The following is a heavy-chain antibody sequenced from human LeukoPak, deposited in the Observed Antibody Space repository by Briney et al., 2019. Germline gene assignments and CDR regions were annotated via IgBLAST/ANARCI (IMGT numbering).Heavy chain of an antibody. Sequence: PGGSLRLSCAASGFTFSSYEINWVRQAPGKGLEWISYITTTGDRIQYADSVKGRFTISRDNAKNSLYLEMNSLRAEDTGVYFCARDTKDYWGQGTLVVVSS. D-gene: IGHD2-2*01. CDR3: ARDTKDY. V-gene: IGHV3-48*03. CDR1: GFTFSSYE. J-gene: IGHJ4*02. CDR2: ITTTGDRI.